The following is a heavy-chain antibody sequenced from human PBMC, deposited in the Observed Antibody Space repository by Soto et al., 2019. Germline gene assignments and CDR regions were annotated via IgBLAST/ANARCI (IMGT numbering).Heavy chain of an antibody. D-gene: IGHD6-19*01. CDR2: IYSGGST. V-gene: IGHV3-53*01. Sequence: GGSLRLSCAACGFTVSSNYMSWVRQAPGKGLEWVSVIYSGGSTYYADSVKGRFTISRDNSKNTLYLQMNSLRAEDTAVYYCARAAGYSSGWINYYYYGMDVWGQGTTVTVSS. CDR3: ARAAGYSSGWINYYYYGMDV. CDR1: GFTVSSNY. J-gene: IGHJ6*02.